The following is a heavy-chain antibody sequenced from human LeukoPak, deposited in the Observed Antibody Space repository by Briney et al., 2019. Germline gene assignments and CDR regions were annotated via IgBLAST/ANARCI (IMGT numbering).Heavy chain of an antibody. CDR2: VSYTGST. CDR1: GGSITSSSYY. CDR3: AKQLAVSARLGWFEP. D-gene: IGHD6-6*01. V-gene: IGHV4-39*01. J-gene: IGHJ5*02. Sequence: SETLSLTCTASGGSITSSSYYWGWIRQPPGKGLEWIGTVSYTGSTYYRPSLKSRVTISVDTSNYHFSLKLTSVTAADRAVYYGAKQLAVSARLGWFEPWGQGTLVTVPS.